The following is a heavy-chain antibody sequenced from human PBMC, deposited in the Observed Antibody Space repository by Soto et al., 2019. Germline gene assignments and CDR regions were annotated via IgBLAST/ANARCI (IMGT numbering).Heavy chain of an antibody. CDR1: GITFDNYA. V-gene: IGHV3-9*01. D-gene: IGHD1-26*01. CDR3: AKDKGGGNYYGMDV. J-gene: IGHJ6*02. Sequence: PGGSLRLSCEASGITFDNYAMHWVRQVPGKGLEWVAGISWSSDTIDYAESVKDRFTISRDNAKNSLFLQMNSLRAEDTALYYCAKDKGGGNYYGMDVWGQGTTVTVSS. CDR2: ISWSSDTI.